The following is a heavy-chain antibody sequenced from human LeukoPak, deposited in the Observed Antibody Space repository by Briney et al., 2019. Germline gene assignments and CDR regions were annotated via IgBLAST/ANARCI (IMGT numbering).Heavy chain of an antibody. CDR2: IKQDGSEK. CDR3: AREAKVLPDY. D-gene: IGHD3-10*01. V-gene: IGHV3-7*01. CDR1: RFTFRSSW. Sequence: PGGSLRLSCAASRFTFRSSWMSWVRQAPGKGLEWVANIKQDGSEKYYVDSVKGRFTISRDSAKNSLYLQMNSLRAEDTAVYYCAREAKVLPDYWGQGTLVTVSS. J-gene: IGHJ4*02.